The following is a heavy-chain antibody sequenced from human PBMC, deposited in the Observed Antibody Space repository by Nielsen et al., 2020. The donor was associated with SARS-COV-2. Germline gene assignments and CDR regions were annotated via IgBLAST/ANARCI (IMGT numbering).Heavy chain of an antibody. CDR2: VSSSGGST. V-gene: IGHV3-23*01. Sequence: GGSLRLSCAASGFTFNIYAMAWVRRAPGRGLQWVTGVSSSGGSTYYTDSVKGRFSISRDNSKNTLFLLMHSLRVEDTAVYYCAKRPQYSGYDNPITGDAFDIWGQGTMVTVSS. D-gene: IGHD5-12*01. J-gene: IGHJ3*02. CDR1: GFTFNIYA. CDR3: AKRPQYSGYDNPITGDAFDI.